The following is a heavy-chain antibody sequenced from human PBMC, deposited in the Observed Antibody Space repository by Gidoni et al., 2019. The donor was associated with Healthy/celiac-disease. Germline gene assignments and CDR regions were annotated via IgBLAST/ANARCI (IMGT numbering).Heavy chain of an antibody. Sequence: EVQLVESGGGLVQPGGSLSLSCAASGFIFSNYNINWVRQAPGKGLEWVSYINTISSTIYYADSVKGRFTISRDNAKNSLYLQMNSLRAEDTAVYYCAREKRRAGDYWGQGTLVTVSS. V-gene: IGHV3-48*01. CDR3: AREKRRAGDY. CDR1: GFIFSNYN. J-gene: IGHJ4*02. CDR2: INTISSTI.